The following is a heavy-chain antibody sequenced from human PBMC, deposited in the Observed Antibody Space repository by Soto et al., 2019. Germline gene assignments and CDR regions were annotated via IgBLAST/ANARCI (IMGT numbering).Heavy chain of an antibody. J-gene: IGHJ6*02. Sequence: QVQLVQSGGEVKKPGASVKVSCKTSGYSFTTYGISWVRQAPGQGLEWMGWISAYNGNTNYAQKLRGRVTMTTDTSTSTGYMELRSLRSDDTAVYYCAREGPAPYYYYGMDVWGQGSTVTVSS. CDR1: GYSFTTYG. CDR3: AREGPAPYYYYGMDV. CDR2: ISAYNGNT. V-gene: IGHV1-18*01.